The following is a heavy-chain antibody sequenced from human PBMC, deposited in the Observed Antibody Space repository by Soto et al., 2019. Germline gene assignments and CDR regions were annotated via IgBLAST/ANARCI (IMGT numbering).Heavy chain of an antibody. D-gene: IGHD3-22*01. CDR3: ASRRLDYYDSSGGDY. J-gene: IGHJ4*02. CDR1: GYSFTSYW. CDR2: IDPSDSYT. Sequence: GESVKISCKGSGYSFTSYWISWVRQMPGKGLEWMGRIDPSDSYTNYSPSFQGHVTISADKSISTAYLQWSSLKASDTAMYYCASRRLDYYDSSGGDYWGQGTLVTVSS. V-gene: IGHV5-10-1*01.